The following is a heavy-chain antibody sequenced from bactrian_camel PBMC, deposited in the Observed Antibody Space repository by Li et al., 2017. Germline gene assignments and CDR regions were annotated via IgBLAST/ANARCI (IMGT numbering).Heavy chain of an antibody. CDR3: AADFYRRVDCAAAVSFRY. J-gene: IGHJ4*01. Sequence: HVQLVESGGGSVQAGGSLSLSCAASGTGDGSELKCRAWFRQAPGQEREGVASTYTADGTTTYADSVKGRFAISQDSAKNMLYLQMTSLKPEDSGMYYCAADFYRRVDCAAAVSFRYRGQGTQVTVS. D-gene: IGHD3*01. V-gene: IGHV3S1*01. CDR1: GTGDGSELKC. CDR2: TYTADGTT.